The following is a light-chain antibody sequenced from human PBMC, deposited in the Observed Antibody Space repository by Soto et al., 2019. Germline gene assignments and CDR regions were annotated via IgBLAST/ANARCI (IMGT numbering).Light chain of an antibody. V-gene: IGKV1-39*01. CDR2: AAS. CDR3: QHYNSYSEA. Sequence: DIQMTQSASSLSAPPVSIFTSTCQASQSISSYLNWYQQKPGKAPKLLIYAASSLQSGGPSRFSGSGSGTEFTLPISSLQHDDFATDYCQHYNSYSEAFGQGTKVDIK. J-gene: IGKJ1*01. CDR1: QSISSY.